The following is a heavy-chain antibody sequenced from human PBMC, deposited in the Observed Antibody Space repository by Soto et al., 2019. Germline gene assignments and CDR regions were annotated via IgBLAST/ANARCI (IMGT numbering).Heavy chain of an antibody. V-gene: IGHV3-53*01. J-gene: IGHJ3*01. CDR1: GLTIGGKKY. CDR2: LYDVDGS. Sequence: DVQLVESGGGLIQLGGSLRLSCAALGLTIGGKKYVAGARQPPGKGLEWVSALYDVDGSFYADSVKGRFTTSSDSSKTTVYLQMNDLRPDDTAVYYCATWHEREHAYDVWGQGTTVTVSS. D-gene: IGHD1-1*01. CDR3: ATWHEREHAYDV.